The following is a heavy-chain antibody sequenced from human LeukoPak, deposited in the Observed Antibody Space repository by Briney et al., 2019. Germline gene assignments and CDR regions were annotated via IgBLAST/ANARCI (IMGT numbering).Heavy chain of an antibody. J-gene: IGHJ3*02. V-gene: IGHV1-2*02. Sequence: ASVKVSCKASGYTFTAYYMHWVRQAPGQGLEWMGWINPNSGGTSYAQKIQGRVTMTRDTSISTAYMELSRLRSDDTAVYYCARDYYDSSGFGAFDIWGQGTMVTVSS. CDR3: ARDYYDSSGFGAFDI. D-gene: IGHD3-22*01. CDR2: INPNSGGT. CDR1: GYTFTAYY.